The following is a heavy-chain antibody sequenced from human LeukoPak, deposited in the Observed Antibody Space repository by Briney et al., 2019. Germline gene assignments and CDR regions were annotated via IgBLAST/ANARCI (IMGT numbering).Heavy chain of an antibody. V-gene: IGHV4-61*01. CDR3: ARILECSGGSCYSGYYYYYMDV. J-gene: IGHJ6*03. CDR1: GGSISSGSYY. Sequence: SQTLSLTCTVSGGSISSGSYYWSWIRQPPGKGLEWIGYIYYSGSTNYNPSLKSRVTISVDTSKNQFSLKLSSVTAADTAVYYCARILECSGGSCYSGYYYYYMDVWGKGTTVTVSS. D-gene: IGHD2-15*01. CDR2: IYYSGST.